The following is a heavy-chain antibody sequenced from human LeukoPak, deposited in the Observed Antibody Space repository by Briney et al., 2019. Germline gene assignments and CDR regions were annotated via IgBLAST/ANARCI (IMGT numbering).Heavy chain of an antibody. CDR3: AKGVFATPGAP. CDR2: ITGGGGST. J-gene: IGHJ5*02. Sequence: AGPLRLSCAASGFTFSSYAMTWFRQAPGKGLEWVSTITGGGGSTYYADSVKGRFTISRDNSKDTLYLLMNSLRAEDTAVYYCAKGVFATPGAPWGQGTLVTVSS. V-gene: IGHV3-23*01. CDR1: GFTFSSYA. D-gene: IGHD6-13*01.